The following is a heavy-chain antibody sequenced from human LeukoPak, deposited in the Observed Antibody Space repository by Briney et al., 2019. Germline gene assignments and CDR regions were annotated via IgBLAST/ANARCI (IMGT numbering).Heavy chain of an antibody. CDR2: IYTSGST. CDR3: ARARGATIDY. V-gene: IGHV4-61*02. Sequence: PSQTLSLTCTVSGGSISSGSYYWSWIRQPAGKGLEWIGRIYTSGSTNYNPSLKSRVTISVDTSKNQFSLKLSSVTAADTAVYYCARARGATIDYWGQGTLVTVSS. J-gene: IGHJ4*02. CDR1: GGSISSGSYY. D-gene: IGHD1-26*01.